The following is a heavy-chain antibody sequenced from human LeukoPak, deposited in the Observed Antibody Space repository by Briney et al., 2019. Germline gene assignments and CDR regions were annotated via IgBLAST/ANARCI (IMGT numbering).Heavy chain of an antibody. Sequence: GGSLRLSCAASGFTFSSYAMSWVRQAPGKGLEWVSAISGSGGSTYYADSVKGRFTISRDNSKNTLYLQMDSLRAEDTAVYYCAMYPGSWPRRSYFDYWGQGTLVTVSS. J-gene: IGHJ4*02. CDR3: AMYPGSWPRRSYFDY. CDR1: GFTFSSYA. D-gene: IGHD6-13*01. CDR2: ISGSGGST. V-gene: IGHV3-23*01.